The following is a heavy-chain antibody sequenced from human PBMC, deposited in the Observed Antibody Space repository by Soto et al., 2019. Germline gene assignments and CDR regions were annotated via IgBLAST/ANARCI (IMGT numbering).Heavy chain of an antibody. Sequence: SETLSLTCTVSGGSISSGGYYWSWIRQHPGKGLEWIGYIYYSGSTYYNPSLKSRVTISVDTSKNQFSLKLSSVTAADTAVYYCARDLTRYYDSSGYWNAFDIWGQGTMVAVSS. D-gene: IGHD3-22*01. V-gene: IGHV4-31*03. CDR3: ARDLTRYYDSSGYWNAFDI. J-gene: IGHJ3*02. CDR1: GGSISSGGYY. CDR2: IYYSGST.